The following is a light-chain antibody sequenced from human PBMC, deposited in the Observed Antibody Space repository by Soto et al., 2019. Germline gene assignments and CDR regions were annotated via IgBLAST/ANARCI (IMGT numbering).Light chain of an antibody. J-gene: IGLJ1*01. CDR2: QVT. CDR3: SSYTDSRNYV. CDR1: SSDLAIYNY. Sequence: QSVLTQPAAVSGSPGQSITISCTGTSSDLAIYNYVSWYQQQPGKAPKLMIYQVTNRPSGVSNRFSGSRSGNTASLTISGLQAEDEADYYCSSYTDSRNYVLANGNQVTVL. V-gene: IGLV2-14*01.